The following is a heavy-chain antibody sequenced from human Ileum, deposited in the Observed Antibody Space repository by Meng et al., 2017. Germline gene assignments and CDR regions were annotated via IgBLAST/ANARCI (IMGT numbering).Heavy chain of an antibody. CDR1: GASVTTSHYQ. Sequence: QVQVQESGPGLVRPSATLSLICTVSGASVTTSHYQWGWIRQPPGKGLEWIGYASTNYNPSLKSRLTISLDTSKNQVSLKLTSVTAADTAVYYCARDHWGSLDYWGQGILVTVSS. V-gene: IGHV4-61*01. J-gene: IGHJ4*02. CDR2: AST. CDR3: ARDHWGSLDY. D-gene: IGHD7-27*01.